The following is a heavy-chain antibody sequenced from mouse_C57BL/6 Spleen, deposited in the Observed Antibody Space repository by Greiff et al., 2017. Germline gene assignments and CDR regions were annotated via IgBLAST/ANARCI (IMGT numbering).Heavy chain of an antibody. Sequence: EVQVVESGPGLVKPSQSLSLTCSVTGYSITSGYYWNWIRQFPGNKLEWMGYISYDGSNNYNPSLKNRISITRDTSKNQFFLKLNSVTTEDTATYYCARALYDYDGGMDYWGQGTSVTVSS. CDR3: ARALYDYDGGMDY. D-gene: IGHD2-4*01. V-gene: IGHV3-6*01. CDR1: GYSITSGYY. CDR2: ISYDGSN. J-gene: IGHJ4*01.